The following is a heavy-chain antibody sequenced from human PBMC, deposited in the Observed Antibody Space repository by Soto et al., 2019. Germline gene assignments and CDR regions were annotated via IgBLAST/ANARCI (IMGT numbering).Heavy chain of an antibody. Sequence: GASVKVSCKASGGTFSSYAISWVRQAPGQGLGWMGGIIPIFGTANYAQKFQGRVTITADESTSTAYMELSSLRSEDTAVYYCASPPPSGYQLYYFDYWGQGTLVTVSS. CDR2: IIPIFGTA. CDR3: ASPPPSGYQLYYFDY. V-gene: IGHV1-69*13. CDR1: GGTFSSYA. D-gene: IGHD3-22*01. J-gene: IGHJ4*02.